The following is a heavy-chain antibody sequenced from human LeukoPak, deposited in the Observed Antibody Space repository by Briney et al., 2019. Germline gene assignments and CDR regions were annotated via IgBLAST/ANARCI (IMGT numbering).Heavy chain of an antibody. J-gene: IGHJ5*02. V-gene: IGHV4-61*02. CDR2: IYISGST. D-gene: IGHD1-14*01. Sequence: SETLSLTCTVSGGSISSGSYYWSWIRQPAGKGLEWIGRIYISGSTNYNPSLESRVTISVDLSKNQFSLKLSSVTAADTAVYYCARQNIKLSPARFDPWGQGTLVTVSS. CDR1: GGSISSGSYY. CDR3: ARQNIKLSPARFDP.